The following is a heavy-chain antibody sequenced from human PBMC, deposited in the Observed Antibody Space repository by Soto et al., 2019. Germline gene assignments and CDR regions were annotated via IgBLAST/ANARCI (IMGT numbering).Heavy chain of an antibody. V-gene: IGHV3-21*01. CDR3: ARQYTAWHLAYGLDV. D-gene: IGHD2-2*02. CDR2: ISSRSDI. Sequence: PGGSLRLSCVGSGFIFSNYSINWVRQAPGKGLEWVSSISSRSDIYYAESVKGRFTISRDNAKNSVSLQMNSLRAEDTAVYYCARQYTAWHLAYGLDVWGQGTTVTVSS. J-gene: IGHJ6*02. CDR1: GFIFSNYS.